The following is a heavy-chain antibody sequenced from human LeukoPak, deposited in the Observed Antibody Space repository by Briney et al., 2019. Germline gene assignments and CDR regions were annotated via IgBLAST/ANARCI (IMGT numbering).Heavy chain of an antibody. CDR2: ISGSGGST. J-gene: IGHJ4*02. Sequence: GGSLRLSCAASGFTFSSYAMSWVRQAPGKGLEWVSAISGSGGSTHYADSVKGRFTISRDNSKNTLYLQMNNLKAEDTAVYYCATAKISYCSSGSCSGGGQGTLVTVSS. V-gene: IGHV3-23*01. CDR3: ATAKISYCSSGSCSG. D-gene: IGHD2-15*01. CDR1: GFTFSSYA.